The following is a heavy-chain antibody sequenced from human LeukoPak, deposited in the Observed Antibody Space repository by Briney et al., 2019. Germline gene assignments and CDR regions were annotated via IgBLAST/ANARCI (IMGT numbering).Heavy chain of an antibody. CDR3: ARGAGGDWVDYYYYYGMDV. CDR1: GGSISSYY. CDR2: IYYSGST. J-gene: IGHJ6*02. V-gene: IGHV4-59*01. Sequence: PSETLSLTCSVSGGSISSYYWSWIQQPPGKGLEWIGYIYYSGSTNYNPSLKSRVTISVDTSKNQFSLKLSSVTAADTAVYYCARGAGGDWVDYYYYYGMDVWGQGTTVTVSS. D-gene: IGHD2-21*02.